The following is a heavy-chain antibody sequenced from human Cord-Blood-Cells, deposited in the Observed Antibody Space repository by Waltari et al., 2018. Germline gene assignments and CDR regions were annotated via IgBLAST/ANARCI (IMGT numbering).Heavy chain of an antibody. D-gene: IGHD3-22*01. CDR1: GYSFTSYW. J-gene: IGHJ4*02. Sequence: EVQLVQSGAEVKKPGESLKISCKGSGYSFTSYWIGWVRQMPGKGREWRGIIYPGYLDTGYSPYVQGQVTISADKAISTAYLQWSSLKATDTAMYDCARQYYDSSGYYYYFDYWGQGTLVTVSS. CDR3: ARQYYDSSGYYYYFDY. V-gene: IGHV5-51*01. CDR2: IYPGYLDT.